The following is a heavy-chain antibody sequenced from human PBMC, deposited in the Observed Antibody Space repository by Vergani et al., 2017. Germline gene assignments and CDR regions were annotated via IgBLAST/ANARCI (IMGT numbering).Heavy chain of an antibody. D-gene: IGHD5-12*01. Sequence: EVQLVESGGGIVKPGGSLRLSCAASGLTFNHYAMNWVRQAPGKGLEWVSGISGSGGSTYYAGSVKGRFTISRDSSKNTLYLQMNSLSAGDTAVYYCAKANPRNSGYDYLYYYHAMDVWGQGTTVTVSS. V-gene: IGHV3-23*04. CDR1: GLTFNHYA. J-gene: IGHJ6*02. CDR2: ISGSGGST. CDR3: AKANPRNSGYDYLYYYHAMDV.